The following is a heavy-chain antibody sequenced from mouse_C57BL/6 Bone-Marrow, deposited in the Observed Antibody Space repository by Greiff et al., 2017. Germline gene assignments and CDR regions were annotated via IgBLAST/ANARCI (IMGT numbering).Heavy chain of an antibody. D-gene: IGHD1-1*01. J-gene: IGHJ4*01. Sequence: VQRVESGPGLVAPSQSLSITCTVSGFSLTSYGVHWVRQPPGKGLEWLVVIWSDGSTTYNSALKSRLSISKDNSKSQVFLKMNSLQTDDTAMYYCARHGTISGYILPHYYAMDDWGQGTSVTVSS. CDR3: ARHGTISGYILPHYYAMDD. CDR1: GFSLTSYG. V-gene: IGHV2-6-1*01. CDR2: IWSDGST.